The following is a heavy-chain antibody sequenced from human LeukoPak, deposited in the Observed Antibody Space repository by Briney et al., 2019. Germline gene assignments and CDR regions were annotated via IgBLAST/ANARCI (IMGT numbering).Heavy chain of an antibody. Sequence: ASVKVSCKVSGYTFTDYYMHWVQQAPGKGLEWMGLVDPEDGETIYAEKFQGRVTITADTSTDTAYMELSSLRSKDTAVYYCATIEYSSSSRAFDIWGQGTMVTVSS. D-gene: IGHD6-6*01. CDR3: ATIEYSSSSRAFDI. CDR2: VDPEDGET. J-gene: IGHJ3*02. V-gene: IGHV1-69-2*01. CDR1: GYTFTDYY.